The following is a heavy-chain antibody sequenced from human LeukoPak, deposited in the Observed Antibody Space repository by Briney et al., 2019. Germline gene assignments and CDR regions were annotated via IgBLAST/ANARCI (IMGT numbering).Heavy chain of an antibody. CDR3: AREKRTTYYYGSGSPRYLDY. CDR2: IYTSGST. J-gene: IGHJ4*02. V-gene: IGHV4-4*07. Sequence: PSETLSLTCTVSGGSISSYYWSWIRQPAGKGLEWIGRIYTSGSTNYNPSLKSRVTMSVDTSKNQFSLKLSSVTAADTAVYYCAREKRTTYYYGSGSPRYLDYWGQGTLVTVSS. D-gene: IGHD3-10*01. CDR1: GGSISSYY.